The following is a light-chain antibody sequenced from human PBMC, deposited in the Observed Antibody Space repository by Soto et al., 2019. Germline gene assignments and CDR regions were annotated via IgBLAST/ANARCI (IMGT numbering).Light chain of an antibody. CDR3: APWNDNLGGRV. CDR2: RID. CDR1: SSNIATNF. Sequence: QSVLTQPPSVSGTPGQGVTISCSGSSSNIATNFVYWYQHLPGTAPKIIMYRIDQRPSGVPDRFSGFKSGTSASLAISGLRSEVEADYYWAPWNDNLGGRVFGGGTRVTAL. J-gene: IGLJ3*02. V-gene: IGLV1-47*01.